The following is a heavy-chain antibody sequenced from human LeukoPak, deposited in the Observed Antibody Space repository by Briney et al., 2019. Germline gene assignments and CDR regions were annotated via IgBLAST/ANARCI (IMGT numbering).Heavy chain of an antibody. CDR3: ARDSSYYDSSGYYYYFDY. CDR2: IKSGSDT. J-gene: IGHJ4*02. Sequence: PGGSLRLSCAASGFTVSNNYMSWVRQAPGKGLEWVSTIKSGSDTYYADSVKGRFTISRDNSKNTLYLQMNSLRAEDTAVYYCARDSSYYDSSGYYYYFDYWGQGTLVTVSS. V-gene: IGHV3-53*01. D-gene: IGHD3-22*01. CDR1: GFTVSNNY.